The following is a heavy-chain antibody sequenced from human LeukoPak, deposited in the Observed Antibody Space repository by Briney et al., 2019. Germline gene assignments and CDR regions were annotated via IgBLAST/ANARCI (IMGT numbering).Heavy chain of an antibody. D-gene: IGHD3-10*01. V-gene: IGHV3-21*01. CDR2: ISSSSSYI. CDR3: ARDHMVRGVTALYYFDY. J-gene: IGHJ4*02. CDR1: GFTFSGYS. Sequence: PGGSLRLSCAASGFTFSGYSMNWVRQAPGKGLEWVSSISSSSSYIYYADSVKGRFTISRDNAKNSLYLQMNSLRAEDTAVYYCARDHMVRGVTALYYFDYWGQGTLVTVSS.